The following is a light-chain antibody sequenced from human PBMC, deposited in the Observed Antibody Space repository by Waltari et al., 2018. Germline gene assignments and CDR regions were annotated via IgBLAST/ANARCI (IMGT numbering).Light chain of an antibody. V-gene: IGKV3-20*01. J-gene: IGKJ5*01. CDR2: GAS. CDR3: QQYGSSPPIT. CDR1: QSVSSSY. Sequence: EIVLTQSPGTLSLSPGVRATLSCRASQSVSSSYLAWYQQKPGQAPRLLIYGASSRATVMPDRLSGSGSGTDFTLTISRLEPEDFAVYYCQQYGSSPPITCGQGTRLEIK.